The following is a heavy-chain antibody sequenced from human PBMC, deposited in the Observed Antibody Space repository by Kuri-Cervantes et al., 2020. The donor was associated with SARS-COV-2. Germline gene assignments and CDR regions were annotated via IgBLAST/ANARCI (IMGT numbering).Heavy chain of an antibody. CDR1: GGSFSGYY. J-gene: IGHJ1*01. CDR3: ARHRPTSGYFQH. CDR2: INHSGST. D-gene: IGHD2-2*01. V-gene: IGHV4-34*01. Sequence: SETLSLTCAVYGGSFSGYYWSWIRQPPGKGLEWIGEINHSGSTNYNPSLKSRVTISVDTFKNPFSLKLSSVTAADTAVYYCARHRPTSGYFQHWGQGTLVTVSS.